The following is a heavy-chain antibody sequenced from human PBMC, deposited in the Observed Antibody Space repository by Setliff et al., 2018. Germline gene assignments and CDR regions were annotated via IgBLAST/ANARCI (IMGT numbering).Heavy chain of an antibody. Sequence: ASVKVSCKASGYTFTSYYMYWLRQAPGQGPEWMGIINIGGGSASYAQKFQDRVTMTRDTSTNTVYMEVSSLTSDDSAVYYCARGGLAASNRKGVFEFWGQGTLVTVSS. J-gene: IGHJ4*02. CDR2: INIGGGSA. CDR3: ARGGLAASNRKGVFEF. D-gene: IGHD3-10*01. CDR1: GYTFTSYY. V-gene: IGHV1-46*01.